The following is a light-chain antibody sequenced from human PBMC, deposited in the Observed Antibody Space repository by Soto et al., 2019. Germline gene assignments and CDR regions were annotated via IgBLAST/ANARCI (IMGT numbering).Light chain of an antibody. Sequence: DIQMTQSPSTLSASVGDRVTITCRASQSISSYLNWYQQKPGKAPKLLIYAASSLQSGVPSRFSGSGSGTDFTLNISSLQPEDFATYYCQQGESTRLTFGGGTKV. V-gene: IGKV1-39*01. CDR1: QSISSY. J-gene: IGKJ4*01. CDR3: QQGESTRLT. CDR2: AAS.